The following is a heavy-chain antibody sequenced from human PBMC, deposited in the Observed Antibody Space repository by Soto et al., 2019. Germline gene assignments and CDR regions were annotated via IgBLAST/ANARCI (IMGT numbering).Heavy chain of an antibody. CDR3: ARSAPGYSSGWYQVTNFDY. D-gene: IGHD6-19*01. CDR1: GGTFSSYA. Sequence: QVQLVQSGAEVKKPGSSVKVSCKASGGTFSSYAISWVRQAPGQGLEWMGGIIPIFGTANYAQKFQGRVTITADESTSTAYMELSSLRSEDTAVYYCARSAPGYSSGWYQVTNFDYWGQGTLVTVSS. V-gene: IGHV1-69*01. CDR2: IIPIFGTA. J-gene: IGHJ4*02.